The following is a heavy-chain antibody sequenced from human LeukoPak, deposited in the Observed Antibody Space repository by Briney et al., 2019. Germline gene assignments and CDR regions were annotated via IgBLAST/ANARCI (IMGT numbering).Heavy chain of an antibody. Sequence: SVKVSCKASGGTFSSYAISWVRQAPGQGVEWMGGIIPIFGTANYAQKFQGRVTITADESTSTAYMELSSVRSEDTAVYYCASRLPPIVVVPAAIYYYYMDVWGKGTTVTVSS. J-gene: IGHJ6*03. D-gene: IGHD2-2*01. CDR2: IIPIFGTA. V-gene: IGHV1-69*13. CDR1: GGTFSSYA. CDR3: ASRLPPIVVVPAAIYYYYMDV.